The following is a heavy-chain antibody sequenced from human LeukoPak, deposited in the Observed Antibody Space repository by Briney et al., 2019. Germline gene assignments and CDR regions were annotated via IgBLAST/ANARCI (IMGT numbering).Heavy chain of an antibody. CDR1: GFTFRSLG. D-gene: IGHD3-3*02. CDR3: VTDLHGINWYVH. J-gene: IGHJ5*02. CDR2: VEHDGGTK. Sequence: PGGSLRLSCAASGFTFRSLGMHWVRQAPGKGLDWVAFVEHDGGTKYYADSVKGRFTISRDNSKNTLFLQVNSLRADDTSMYYCVTDLHGINWYVHWGQGTLVTVSS. V-gene: IGHV3-30*02.